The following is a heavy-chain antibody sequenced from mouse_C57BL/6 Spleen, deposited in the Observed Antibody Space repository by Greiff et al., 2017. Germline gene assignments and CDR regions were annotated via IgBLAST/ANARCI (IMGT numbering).Heavy chain of an antibody. CDR2: IYPRSGNT. J-gene: IGHJ3*01. CDR3: ASEATGTFAY. D-gene: IGHD4-1*02. V-gene: IGHV1-81*01. Sequence: QVQLKESGAELARPGASVKLSCKASGYTFTSYGISWVKQRTGQGLEWIGEIYPRSGNTYYNEKFKGKATLTADKSSSTAYMELRSLTSEDSAVYFCASEATGTFAYWGQGTLVTVSA. CDR1: GYTFTSYG.